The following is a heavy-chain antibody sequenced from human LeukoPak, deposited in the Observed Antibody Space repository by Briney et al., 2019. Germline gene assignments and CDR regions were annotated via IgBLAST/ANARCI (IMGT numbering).Heavy chain of an antibody. D-gene: IGHD5-24*01. J-gene: IGHJ4*02. CDR1: GFSVTNNY. CDR2: FYVGGAT. V-gene: IGHV3-53*01. Sequence: GGSLRLSCAVSGFSVTNNYMSWVRQAPGKGLEWVSVFYVGGATYYADSVKGRFTTSRDNSENTLYLQMKSLRAEDTAVYYCARGDGYNFFDYWGQGTLVTVSS. CDR3: ARGDGYNFFDY.